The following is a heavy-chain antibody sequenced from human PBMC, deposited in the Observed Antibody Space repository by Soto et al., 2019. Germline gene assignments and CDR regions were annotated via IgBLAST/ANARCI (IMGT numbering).Heavy chain of an antibody. D-gene: IGHD2-15*01. Sequence: ASVKVSCKASGYTFTSYGISWVRQAPGQGLEWMGWINAGNGNTKYSQKFQGRVTITRDTSASTAYMELSSLRSEDTAVYYCARGPDCSGGSCYSRPFDYWGQGTLVTVSS. CDR2: INAGNGNT. V-gene: IGHV1-3*01. CDR3: ARGPDCSGGSCYSRPFDY. CDR1: GYTFTSYG. J-gene: IGHJ4*02.